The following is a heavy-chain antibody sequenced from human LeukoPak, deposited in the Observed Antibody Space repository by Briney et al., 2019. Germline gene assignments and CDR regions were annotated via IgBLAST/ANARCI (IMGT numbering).Heavy chain of an antibody. D-gene: IGHD2-2*01. CDR3: ARCGSTSCYFDY. V-gene: IGHV4-38-2*02. Sequence: SETLSPTCTVSGYSISSGYYWGWIRQPPGKGLEWIGSIYHSGSTYYNPSLKSRVTISVDTSKNQFSLKLSSVTAADTAVYYCARCGSTSCYFDYWGQGTLVTVSS. J-gene: IGHJ4*02. CDR1: GYSISSGYY. CDR2: IYHSGST.